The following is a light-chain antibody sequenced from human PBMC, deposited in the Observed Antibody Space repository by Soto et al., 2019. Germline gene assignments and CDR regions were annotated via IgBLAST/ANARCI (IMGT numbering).Light chain of an antibody. Sequence: EVVMTQSPATLSVSPGDGATLSCRASQNVHSNLAWYQQKPGQAPRLLIYDTSTRATDIPFKFSGGGSGTEFTLTISSLQSEDFADYYCQQYNNWPLTFGGGTKVEIK. CDR2: DTS. CDR1: QNVHSN. J-gene: IGKJ4*01. CDR3: QQYNNWPLT. V-gene: IGKV3-15*01.